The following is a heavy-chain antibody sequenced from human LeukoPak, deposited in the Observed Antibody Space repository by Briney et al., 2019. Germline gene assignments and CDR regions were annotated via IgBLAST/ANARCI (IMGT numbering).Heavy chain of an antibody. Sequence: SETLSLTCTVSGGAIRSHYWNWIRQPPGKGLEWIGYIYTSGSTNYNPSLKSRVTISVDTSKNQFSLKLSSVTAADTAVYYCARRKAAAGTGEFDYWGQGTLVTVSS. D-gene: IGHD6-13*01. CDR1: GGAIRSHY. CDR2: IYTSGST. V-gene: IGHV4-4*09. CDR3: ARRKAAAGTGEFDY. J-gene: IGHJ4*02.